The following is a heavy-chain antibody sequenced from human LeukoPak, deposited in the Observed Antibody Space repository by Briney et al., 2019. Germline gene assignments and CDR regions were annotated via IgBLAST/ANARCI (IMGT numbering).Heavy chain of an antibody. CDR1: GGSISSYY. CDR2: IYTSGST. Sequence: SETLSLTCTVSGGSISSYYWSWIRQPPGKGLEWIGYIYTSGSTNYNPSLKSRVTISVDTSKNQFSLKLSSVTAADTAVYYCARLDIVVVPAAIRDGWFGPWGQGTLVTVSS. J-gene: IGHJ5*02. V-gene: IGHV4-4*09. CDR3: ARLDIVVVPAAIRDGWFGP. D-gene: IGHD2-2*02.